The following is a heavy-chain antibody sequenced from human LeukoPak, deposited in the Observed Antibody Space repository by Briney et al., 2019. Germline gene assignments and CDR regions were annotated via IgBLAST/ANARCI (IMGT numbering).Heavy chain of an antibody. D-gene: IGHD3-16*01. CDR3: ARLKLGAYFDL. CDR1: GGSTSSDY. V-gene: IGHV4-59*08. J-gene: IGHJ2*01. Sequence: SETLSLTCTVSGGSTSSDYWSWTRQSPGKGLEWVGYVYNSGDTGKNPSLKSRVTILLDTSKNQCSLKLTSVSAADTAVYYCARLKLGAYFDLWGRGTLVTVSS. CDR2: VYNSGDT.